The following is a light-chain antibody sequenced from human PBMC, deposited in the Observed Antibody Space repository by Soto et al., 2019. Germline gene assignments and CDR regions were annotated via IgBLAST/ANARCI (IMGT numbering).Light chain of an antibody. CDR3: ASWDDSLNSPV. Sequence: QSAVTQPPSASGTPGQRVTISCSGNTSNIGTNSINWYQHLPGTAPKLLIYTNNQRPSGVPDRFSGSKSGTSASLAISGLQSEDEADYCCASWDDSLNSPVFGGGTKVTVL. CDR1: TSNIGTNS. J-gene: IGLJ3*02. CDR2: TNN. V-gene: IGLV1-44*01.